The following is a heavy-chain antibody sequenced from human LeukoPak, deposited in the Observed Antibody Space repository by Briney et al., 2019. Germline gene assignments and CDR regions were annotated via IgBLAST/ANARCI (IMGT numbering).Heavy chain of an antibody. CDR3: ARIYYDILTGYYVDY. D-gene: IGHD3-9*01. CDR2: IYYSGST. V-gene: IGHV4-28*01. J-gene: IGHJ4*02. Sequence: SDTLSLTCAVSGYSISSSNWWGWIRQPPGKVLEWIGFIYYSGSTYYNPSLKSRVTMSVDTSKNQFSLKLSSVTAVDTAVYYCARIYYDILTGYYVDYWGQGTLVTVSS. CDR1: GYSISSSNW.